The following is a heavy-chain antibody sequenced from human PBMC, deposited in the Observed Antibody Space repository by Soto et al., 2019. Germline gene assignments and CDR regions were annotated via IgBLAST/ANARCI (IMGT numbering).Heavy chain of an antibody. CDR2: ISRYGDIT. CDR1: GFTFNIYA. Sequence: WGSLRLSCAASGFTFNIYAMTWVRQAPGKGLEWVSAISRYGDITYYADSVEGRFTISRDNSKNTLYLQMNSLTAEDTAVYYCAKDRYLDHDSRGYLFDNWGQGTLVTVSS. D-gene: IGHD3-22*01. V-gene: IGHV3-23*01. CDR3: AKDRYLDHDSRGYLFDN. J-gene: IGHJ4*02.